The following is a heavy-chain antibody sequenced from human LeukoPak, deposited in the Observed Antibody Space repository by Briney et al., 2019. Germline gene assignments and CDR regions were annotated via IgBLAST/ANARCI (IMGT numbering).Heavy chain of an antibody. CDR1: GLTVSSNY. V-gene: IGHV3-53*04. CDR3: AGTNYYDSSGYYRLDY. Sequence: GGSLRLSCAASGLTVSSNYMSWVRQAPGKGLEWVSVIYSGESTYYADSVKGRFTISRHNSKNTLYLQMNSLRAEDTAVYYCAGTNYYDSSGYYRLDYWGQGTLVTVSS. D-gene: IGHD3-22*01. CDR2: IYSGEST. J-gene: IGHJ4*02.